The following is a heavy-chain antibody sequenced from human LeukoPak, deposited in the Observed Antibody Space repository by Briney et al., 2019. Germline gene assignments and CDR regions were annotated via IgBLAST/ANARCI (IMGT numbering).Heavy chain of an antibody. J-gene: IGHJ6*03. D-gene: IGHD3-3*01. Sequence: PSETLSLTCTVSGGSISSYYWSWIRQPPGKGLEWIGYIYYSGSTNYNPSLKSRVTISVDTSKNQFSLELSSVTAADTAVYYCARGIALYDFWSGSSPYYMDVWGKGTTVTVSS. CDR2: IYYSGST. CDR3: ARGIALYDFWSGSSPYYMDV. CDR1: GGSISSYY. V-gene: IGHV4-59*01.